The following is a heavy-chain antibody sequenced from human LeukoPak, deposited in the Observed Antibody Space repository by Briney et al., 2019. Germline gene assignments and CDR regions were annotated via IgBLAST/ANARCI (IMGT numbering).Heavy chain of an antibody. CDR2: FTAGGSST. CDR1: GFSVSNYA. V-gene: IGHV3-23*01. Sequence: GGSLRLSCAASGFSVSNYALSWVRQAPGKGLEWVSSFTAGGSSTYNTDSVEGRFTISRDISKNTLYMQMNSLRAEDTAIYYCARGGGLQRRYFEYWGQGNLLTVSS. D-gene: IGHD2-15*01. J-gene: IGHJ4*02. CDR3: ARGGGLQRRYFEY.